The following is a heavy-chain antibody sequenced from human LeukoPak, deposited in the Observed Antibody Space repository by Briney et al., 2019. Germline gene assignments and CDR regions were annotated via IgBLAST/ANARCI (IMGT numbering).Heavy chain of an antibody. V-gene: IGHV3-48*01. CDR2: ISSSSSTI. Sequence: PGRSLRLSCAASGFTFSSYGMNWVRQAPGKGLEWVSYISSSSSTIYYADSVKGRFTISRDNAKNSLYLQMNSLRAEDTAVYYCARDGDRSGYSGMAVWAQGPTVTVSS. CDR3: ARDGDRSGYSGMAV. CDR1: GFTFSSYG. D-gene: IGHD1-14*01. J-gene: IGHJ6*02.